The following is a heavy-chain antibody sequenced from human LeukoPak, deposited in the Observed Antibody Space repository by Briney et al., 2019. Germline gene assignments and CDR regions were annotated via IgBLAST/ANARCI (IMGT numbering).Heavy chain of an antibody. V-gene: IGHV4-59*08. CDR1: GGSISSYY. Sequence: SETLSLTCTVSGGSISSYYWSWIRQPPGKGLEWIGYIYYSGSTYYNPSLKSRVTISVDTSKNQFSLKLSSVTAADTAVYYCARHDDYGRAFDIWGQGTMVTVSS. D-gene: IGHD4-17*01. J-gene: IGHJ3*02. CDR3: ARHDDYGRAFDI. CDR2: IYYSGST.